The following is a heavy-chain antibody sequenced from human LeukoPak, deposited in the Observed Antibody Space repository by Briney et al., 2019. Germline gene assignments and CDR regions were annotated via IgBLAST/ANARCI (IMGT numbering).Heavy chain of an antibody. J-gene: IGHJ1*01. CDR2: IHSGGST. V-gene: IGHV3-53*01. Sequence: GGSLRLSCAASGFTVSSNSMTWVRQAPGKGLEWVSVIHSGGSTFYADSVKGRFTISRTSSKNTLYLQMTSLRAADTAVYYCGVVPGSGHWGQGTLVTVSS. CDR3: GVVPGSGH. CDR1: GFTVSSNS. D-gene: IGHD2-21*01.